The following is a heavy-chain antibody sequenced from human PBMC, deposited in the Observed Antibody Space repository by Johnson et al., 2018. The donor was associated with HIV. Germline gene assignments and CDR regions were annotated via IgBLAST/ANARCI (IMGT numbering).Heavy chain of an antibody. CDR3: ARDYSKGDAFDI. J-gene: IGHJ3*02. Sequence: VQLVESGGGVVRPGGSLRLSCAASRFTFDEYDVSWVRQAPGNGLEWVSGINWNGATTEYADSVKGRFTISRDNAKNSLYLQMNSLRAEDTAVYYCARDYSKGDAFDIWGQGTMVTVSS. D-gene: IGHD1-26*01. V-gene: IGHV3-20*04. CDR1: RFTFDEYD. CDR2: INWNGATT.